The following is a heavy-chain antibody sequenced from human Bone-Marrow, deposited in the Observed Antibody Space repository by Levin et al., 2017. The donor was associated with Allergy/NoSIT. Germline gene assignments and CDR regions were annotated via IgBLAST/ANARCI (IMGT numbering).Heavy chain of an antibody. CDR1: GGSISSYY. CDR3: AGGDSGAHDY. CDR2: LYYSGST. Sequence: PSETLSLTCTVSGGSISSYYWSWIRHLPGKGLEWIGYLYYSGSTNYNPALQSRVTISGDTSKNQFSLKLTSLTAADTAVYFCAGGDSGAHDYWGQGTLVTVSS. D-gene: IGHD2-15*01. J-gene: IGHJ4*02. V-gene: IGHV4-59*01.